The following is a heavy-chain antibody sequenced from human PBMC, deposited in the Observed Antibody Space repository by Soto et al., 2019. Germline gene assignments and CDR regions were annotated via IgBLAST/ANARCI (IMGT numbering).Heavy chain of an antibody. J-gene: IGHJ4*02. V-gene: IGHV1-46*01. CDR3: NYDTSGSDY. CDR1: GYILTDYY. Sequence: GASVKVSCKASGYILTDYYIYWVRQAPGQGLEWMGMINPSGGDTTYAQKFQDRLSLTWDTSTSTVYMDLRSLRSEDTAVYYCNYDTSGSDYWGQGTLVTVSS. D-gene: IGHD3-22*01. CDR2: INPSGGDT.